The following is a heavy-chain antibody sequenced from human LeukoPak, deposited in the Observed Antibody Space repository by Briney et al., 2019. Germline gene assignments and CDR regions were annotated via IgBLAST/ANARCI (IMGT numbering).Heavy chain of an antibody. D-gene: IGHD3-22*01. J-gene: IGHJ4*02. V-gene: IGHV4-39*01. Sequence: PSETLSLTCTVSGGSISSSSYYWGWVRQPPGKGLEWIGNIYYSGSTYYNPSLKSRVSISADTSKNQFSLKLSSVTAADTAVYYCASELSSGYYYKSADWGQGTLVTVSS. CDR3: ASELSSGYYYKSAD. CDR2: IYYSGST. CDR1: GGSISSSSYY.